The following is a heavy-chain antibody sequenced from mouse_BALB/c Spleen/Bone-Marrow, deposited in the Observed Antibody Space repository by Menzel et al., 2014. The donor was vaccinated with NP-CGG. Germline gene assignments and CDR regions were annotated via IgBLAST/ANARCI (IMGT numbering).Heavy chain of an antibody. J-gene: IGHJ4*01. CDR3: ARGGHDFSLDY. CDR1: GYTFTDKW. D-gene: IGHD2-4*01. Sequence: VQGVESGAEFVMPGDSVKMSCKASGYTFTDKWMHWVKQRPGQGLEWIGAIDTSDSYINYNQKFKGKASLTVDASSSTAYILLVSLTSDDSAVYYCARGGHDFSLDYWGQGTSLIVSS. CDR2: IDTSDSYI. V-gene: IGHV1-69*01.